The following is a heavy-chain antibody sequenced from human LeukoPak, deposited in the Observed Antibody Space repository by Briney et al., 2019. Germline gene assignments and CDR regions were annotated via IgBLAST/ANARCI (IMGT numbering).Heavy chain of an antibody. J-gene: IGHJ4*02. CDR1: GGSITSDSYY. Sequence: SETPSLTCTVSGGSITSDSYYWDWIRQPPGKGLEWIGSIHYSGSTNYNPSLKSRAIISVDTSKNQFSLKLSSVTAADTAVYYCAGDLRLRYFDWLSLPRFDYWGQGTLVTVSS. CDR2: IHYSGST. CDR3: AGDLRLRYFDWLSLPRFDY. D-gene: IGHD3-9*01. V-gene: IGHV4-39*07.